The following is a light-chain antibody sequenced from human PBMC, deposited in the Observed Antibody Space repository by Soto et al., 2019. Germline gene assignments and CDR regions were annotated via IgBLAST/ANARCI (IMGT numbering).Light chain of an antibody. J-gene: IGLJ1*01. CDR2: AVS. V-gene: IGLV2-14*01. CDR3: SSYTSSSTLVV. Sequence: QSALTQPASVSGSPGQSITISCTGTSSDVGGYNYVSWCQQHPGKAPKLMIYAVSNRPSGVSNRFSGSKSGNTASLTISGLQAEDEADYYCSSYTSSSTLVVFGTGTKLTVL. CDR1: SSDVGGYNY.